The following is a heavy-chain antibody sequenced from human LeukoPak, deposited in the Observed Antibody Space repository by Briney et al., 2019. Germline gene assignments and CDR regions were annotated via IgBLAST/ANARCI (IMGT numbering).Heavy chain of an antibody. J-gene: IGHJ5*02. Sequence: SETLSLTCTVSGYSISSGYYWGWIQQPPGKGLEWIGSIYHSGSTYYNPSLKSRVTISVDTSKNQFSLKLSSVTAADTAVYYCAVAGVGGWFDHWDQGTLVTVSS. CDR3: AVAGVGGWFDH. V-gene: IGHV4-38-2*02. CDR2: IYHSGST. CDR1: GYSISSGYY. D-gene: IGHD3-10*01.